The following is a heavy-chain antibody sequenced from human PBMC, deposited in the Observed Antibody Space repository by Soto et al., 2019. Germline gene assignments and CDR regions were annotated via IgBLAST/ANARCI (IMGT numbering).Heavy chain of an antibody. CDR2: IYYSGST. V-gene: IGHV4-59*01. CDR1: GGSISSYY. Sequence: PSETLSLTCTVSGGSISSYYWSWIRQPPGKGLEWIGYIYYSGSTNYNPSLKSRVTISVDTSKNQFSLKLSSVTAADTAVYYCARAAYSYGSNAFDYWGQGTLVTVSS. D-gene: IGHD5-18*01. J-gene: IGHJ4*02. CDR3: ARAAYSYGSNAFDY.